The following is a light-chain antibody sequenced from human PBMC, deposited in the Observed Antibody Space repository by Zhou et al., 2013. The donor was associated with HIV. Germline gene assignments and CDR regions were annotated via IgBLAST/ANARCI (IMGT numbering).Light chain of an antibody. CDR3: HQYVSDPYT. J-gene: IGKJ2*01. CDR2: TAS. V-gene: IGKV1-39*01. CDR1: QSIRNY. Sequence: DIQMTQSPSSLSASVGDRVTITCRASQSIRNYLNWYQQKPGKAPKLLIYTASSLQSGVPSRFSGSGSGTDFTLTISSLQPDDFATYYCHQYVSDPYTFGQGTKLEIK.